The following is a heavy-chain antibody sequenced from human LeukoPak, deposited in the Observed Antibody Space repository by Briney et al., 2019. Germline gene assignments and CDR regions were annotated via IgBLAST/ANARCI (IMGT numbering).Heavy chain of an antibody. CDR2: IYPGDSDT. Sequence: ESLKISCKGSGYSFTSYWIGWVRQMPGKGLEWMGIIYPGDSDTRYSPSFQGQVTISADKSISTAYLQWSSLKASDTAMYYCAGHKREPYSSPSYYFDCWGQGTLVAVSS. CDR3: AGHKREPYSSPSYYFDC. V-gene: IGHV5-51*01. J-gene: IGHJ4*02. D-gene: IGHD6-13*01. CDR1: GYSFTSYW.